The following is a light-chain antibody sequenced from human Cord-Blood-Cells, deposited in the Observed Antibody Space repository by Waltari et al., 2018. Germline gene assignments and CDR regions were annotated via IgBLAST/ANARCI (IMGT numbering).Light chain of an antibody. CDR3: SSYTSSSTRV. CDR2: EVS. Sequence: QYALPQPAPVSGSPGQAVTISCTGTSRDVGCLNYVLLYQQHPGQAPKLIIYEVSNRPSGVSNRFSGSKSVNTASLTISGLQAEDEADYYCSSYTSSSTRVFGGGTKLTV. J-gene: IGLJ3*02. CDR1: SRDVGCLNY. V-gene: IGLV2-14*01.